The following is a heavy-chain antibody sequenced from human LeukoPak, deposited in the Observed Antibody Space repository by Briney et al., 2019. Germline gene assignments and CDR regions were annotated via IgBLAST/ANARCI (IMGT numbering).Heavy chain of an antibody. V-gene: IGHV1-18*01. CDR1: GYTFTSYG. CDR2: ISAYNGNT. CDR3: ARDSSHSGWSNY. Sequence: ASVKVSCKASGYTFTSYGISWVRQAPGQGLEWMGWISAYNGNTNYAQKLQGRVTMTIDTSTSTAYMELRGLRSDDTAVYYCARDSSHSGWSNYWGQGTLVTVSS. J-gene: IGHJ4*02. D-gene: IGHD6-19*01.